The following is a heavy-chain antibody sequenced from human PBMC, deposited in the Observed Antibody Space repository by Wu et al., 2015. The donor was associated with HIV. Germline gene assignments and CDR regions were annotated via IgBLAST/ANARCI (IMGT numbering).Heavy chain of an antibody. CDR2: SSPKNGYA. CDR1: GYIFVNYG. V-gene: IGHV1-18*04. CDR3: ARDSRENRENYPRF. J-gene: IGHJ3*01. D-gene: IGHD5-24*01. Sequence: QVKFVQSGTEVKKPGASVKVSRKASGYIFVNYGLSWVRQAPGRRPEWLGWSSPKNGYAESVQKFQGRLTMTPDTSTNTAYMELRSLMSDDTAIYYCARDSRENRENYPRFWGQGTMVIVSS.